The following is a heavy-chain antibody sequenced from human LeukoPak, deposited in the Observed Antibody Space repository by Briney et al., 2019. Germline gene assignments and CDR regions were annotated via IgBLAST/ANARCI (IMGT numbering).Heavy chain of an antibody. CDR2: IYSGGST. CDR1: GFTVSSNY. CDR3: ARDTPYCTNGVCYFDAFDI. J-gene: IGHJ3*02. Sequence: PGGSLRLSCAASGFTVSSNYMSWVRQAPGEGLEWVSVIYSGGSTYYADSVKGRFTISRDNAKNSLYLQMNSLRAEDTAVYYCARDTPYCTNGVCYFDAFDIWGQGTMVTVSS. V-gene: IGHV3-53*01. D-gene: IGHD2-8*01.